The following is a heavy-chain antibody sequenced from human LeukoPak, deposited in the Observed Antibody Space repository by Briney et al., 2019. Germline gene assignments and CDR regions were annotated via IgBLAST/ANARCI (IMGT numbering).Heavy chain of an antibody. D-gene: IGHD3-10*01. CDR1: GFTFSSYG. V-gene: IGHV3-30*18. J-gene: IGHJ4*02. Sequence: GRSLRLSCAASGFTFSSYGMHWVRRAPGKGLEWVAVISYDGSNKYYADSVKGRFTISRDNSKNTLYLQMNSLRAEDTAVYYCAKDRRSGWFGIDYWGQGTLVTVSS. CDR2: ISYDGSNK. CDR3: AKDRRSGWFGIDY.